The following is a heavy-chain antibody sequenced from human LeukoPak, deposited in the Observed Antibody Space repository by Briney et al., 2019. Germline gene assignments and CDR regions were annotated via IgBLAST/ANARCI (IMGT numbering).Heavy chain of an antibody. CDR3: ANTLTVAQYYFDY. D-gene: IGHD4-23*01. J-gene: IGHJ4*02. Sequence: GGSLRLSCAASGFTFSSYGMHWVRQAPGKGLEWVAFIRYDGSNKYYADSVKGRFTISRDNSKNTLYLQMNSLRAVDTAVYYCANTLTVAQYYFDYWGQGTLVTVSS. CDR2: IRYDGSNK. V-gene: IGHV3-30*02. CDR1: GFTFSSYG.